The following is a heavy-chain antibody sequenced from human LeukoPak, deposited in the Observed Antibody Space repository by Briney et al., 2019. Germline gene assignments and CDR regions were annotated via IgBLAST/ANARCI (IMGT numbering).Heavy chain of an antibody. Sequence: SETLSLTCTLSGGSISSSSYYWGWIRQPPGKGLEWIGSLYYSGSTYYTPSHKSRVTISVDTSKNQFSLKLSAVTAADTAVYYCARGTRYYYYMDVWGKGTTVTVSS. CDR3: ARGTRYYYYMDV. CDR1: GGSISSSSYY. J-gene: IGHJ6*03. V-gene: IGHV4-39*07. CDR2: LYYSGST.